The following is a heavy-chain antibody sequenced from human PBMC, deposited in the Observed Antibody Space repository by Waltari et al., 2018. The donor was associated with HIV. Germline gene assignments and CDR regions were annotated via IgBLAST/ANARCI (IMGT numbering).Heavy chain of an antibody. CDR1: GGSFIGYY. CDR2: INHSGST. Sequence: QVQLQQLGAGLLKPSETLSPTWAVYGGSFIGYYWTWIRQPPGKGLEWIGEINHSGSTNYNPSLKSRVTISVDTSKNQFSLKLSSVTAADTAVYYCARGIAAAGTGSRFDPWGQGTLVTVSS. CDR3: ARGIAAAGTGSRFDP. V-gene: IGHV4-34*01. D-gene: IGHD6-13*01. J-gene: IGHJ5*02.